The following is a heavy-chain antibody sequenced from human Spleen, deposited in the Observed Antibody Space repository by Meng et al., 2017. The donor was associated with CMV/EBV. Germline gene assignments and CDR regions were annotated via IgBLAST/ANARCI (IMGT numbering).Heavy chain of an antibody. J-gene: IGHJ4*02. CDR2: LNHTGYT. D-gene: IGHD2-15*01. CDR3: ARLGLYCTGSTCYFGDY. Sequence: YAVSLTDYYLSWVRQPRVKGLQWIGELNHTGYTKYNPSLKSRVTMSVDTSKNQFSLRLSSVTAADTAVYYCARLGLYCTGSTCYFGDYWGQGNLVTVSS. V-gene: IGHV4-34*01. CDR1: AVSLTDYY.